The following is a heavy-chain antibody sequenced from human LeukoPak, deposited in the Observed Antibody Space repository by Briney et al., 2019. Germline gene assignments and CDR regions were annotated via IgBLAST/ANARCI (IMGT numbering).Heavy chain of an antibody. D-gene: IGHD3-3*01. Sequence: GESLKISCKGSGYSFTSYWIGWVRQMPGKGLEWMGIIYPGDSDTRYSPSFQGQVTISADKSISTAYPQWSSLKASDTAMYYCARFGVSTGDINDAFDIWGQGTMVTVSS. J-gene: IGHJ3*02. CDR2: IYPGDSDT. CDR3: ARFGVSTGDINDAFDI. CDR1: GYSFTSYW. V-gene: IGHV5-51*01.